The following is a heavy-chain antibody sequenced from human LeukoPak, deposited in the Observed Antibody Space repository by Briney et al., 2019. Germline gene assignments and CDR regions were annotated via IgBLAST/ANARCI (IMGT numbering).Heavy chain of an antibody. CDR2: INPNSGGT. CDR3: ARGEVRYYYGSGSPQDNDY. Sequence: GASVKVSCKASGYTFTSYYMHWVRQAPGQGLEWRGWINPNSGGTNYAQKFQGRLTMTRDTSISTAYMELSRLRSDDTAVYYCARGEVRYYYGSGSPQDNDYWGQGTLVTASS. V-gene: IGHV1-2*02. D-gene: IGHD3-10*01. CDR1: GYTFTSYY. J-gene: IGHJ4*02.